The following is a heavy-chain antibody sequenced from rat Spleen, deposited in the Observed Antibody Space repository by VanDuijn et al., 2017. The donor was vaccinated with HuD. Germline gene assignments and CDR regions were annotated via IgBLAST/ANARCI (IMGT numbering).Heavy chain of an antibody. CDR2: INYDGRST. CDR3: ARLGGLRNWFAY. V-gene: IGHV5-7*01. D-gene: IGHD4-3*01. J-gene: IGHJ3*01. Sequence: EVQLVESDGGLVQPGRSLKLSCAASGFTFSDYYMAWVRQAPTKGLEWVATINYDGRSTFYRDSVRDRFTISRDNGKSILYLQMDSLRSEDTATYYCARLGGLRNWFAYWGQGTLVTVSS. CDR1: GFTFSDYY.